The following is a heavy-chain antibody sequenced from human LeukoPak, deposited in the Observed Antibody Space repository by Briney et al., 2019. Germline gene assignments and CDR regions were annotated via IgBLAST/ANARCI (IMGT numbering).Heavy chain of an antibody. V-gene: IGHV1-18*01. Sequence: ASVKVSCKASGYTFSSYGISGVRQAPGQGREWMGWITAYKGNTQYAQTLQGRVIVTTATPTSTACMDLRSMRSDETAVSYCARAVVRFLAQDAMDVWGQGTKVTASS. CDR2: ITAYKGNT. CDR1: GYTFSSYG. D-gene: IGHD3-3*01. J-gene: IGHJ6*02. CDR3: ARAVVRFLAQDAMDV.